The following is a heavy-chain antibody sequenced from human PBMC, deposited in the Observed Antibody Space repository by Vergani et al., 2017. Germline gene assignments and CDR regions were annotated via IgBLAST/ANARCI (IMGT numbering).Heavy chain of an antibody. J-gene: IGHJ4*02. CDR3: ARSCCSTNSCEGFDY. V-gene: IGHV4-61*10. CDR2: IYYSGNT. Sequence: QVQLQESGPGLVKPSETLSLTCTVSGGSVSSGNFYWSWIRQPAGKGLEWIGHIYYSGNTNYNPSLKSRVTSSVYTSKHQFSLKLSSVTAADMAVYFCARSCCSTNSCEGFDYWGQGTLVTVSS. CDR1: GGSVSSGNFY. D-gene: IGHD2-2*01.